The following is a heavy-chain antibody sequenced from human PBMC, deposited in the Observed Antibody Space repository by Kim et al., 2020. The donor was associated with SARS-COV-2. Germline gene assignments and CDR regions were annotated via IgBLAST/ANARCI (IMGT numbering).Heavy chain of an antibody. Sequence: GGSLRLSCAASGFTSSNYAMTWVRQAPGKGLEWVSVVSGSGGNTYYADSVKGRFTISRDNSKNTVYLQMNSLRAEDTAVYYCARGVYGSVRYAFDVWGQG. J-gene: IGHJ3*01. CDR2: VSGSGGNT. CDR3: ARGVYGSVRYAFDV. CDR1: GFTSSNYA. D-gene: IGHD3-10*01. V-gene: IGHV3-23*01.